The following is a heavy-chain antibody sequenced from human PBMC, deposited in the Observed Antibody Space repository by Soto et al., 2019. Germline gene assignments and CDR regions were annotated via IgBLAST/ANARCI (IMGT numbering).Heavy chain of an antibody. J-gene: IGHJ4*02. CDR3: ARDLGWAFDS. CDR2: ISGGGRPI. V-gene: IGHV3-48*01. CDR1: GFTFSTFS. D-gene: IGHD6-19*01. Sequence: EVQLVESGGGSVQPGGSLRLSCAASGFTFSTFSMNWVRQAPGRGLEWISYISGGGRPISYADSVKGRFTISRDNAKNSLYLQMESLTCEDTAVYYCARDLGWAFDSWGQGTLVTVSS.